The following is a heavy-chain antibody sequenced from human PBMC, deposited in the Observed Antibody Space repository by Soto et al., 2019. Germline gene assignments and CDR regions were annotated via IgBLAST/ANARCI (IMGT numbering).Heavy chain of an antibody. J-gene: IGHJ3*02. CDR2: ISGSGGST. CDR1: GFTFSSYA. V-gene: IGHV3-23*01. Sequence: EVQLLESGGGLVQPGGSLRLSCAASGFTFSSYAMSWVRQAPGKGLEWVSAISGSGGSTYYADSVKGRFTISRDNSKNTLYLQMNSRRAEDTAVYYCAKDLGSADYYGSGTKLTIDIWGQGTMVTVSS. CDR3: AKDLGSADYYGSGTKLTIDI. D-gene: IGHD3-10*01.